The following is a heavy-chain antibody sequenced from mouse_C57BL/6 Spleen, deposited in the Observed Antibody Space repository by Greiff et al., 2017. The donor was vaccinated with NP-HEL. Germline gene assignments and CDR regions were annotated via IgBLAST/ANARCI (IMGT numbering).Heavy chain of an antibody. V-gene: IGHV1-15*01. CDR3: TAYYSNSFDD. Sequence: VQLQQSGAELVRPGASVTLSCKASGYTFTDYEMHWVKQTPVHGLEWIGAIDPETGGTAYNQKFKGKAILTADKSSSTAYMELRSLTSEDAAVDYCTAYYSNSFDDWGQGTTLTVSS. CDR1: GYTFTDYE. D-gene: IGHD2-5*01. J-gene: IGHJ2*01. CDR2: IDPETGGT.